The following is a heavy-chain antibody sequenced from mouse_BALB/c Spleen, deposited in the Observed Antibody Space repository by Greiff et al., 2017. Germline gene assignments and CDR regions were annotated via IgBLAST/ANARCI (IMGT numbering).Heavy chain of an antibody. CDR3: ARHYYGSSSYYAMDY. J-gene: IGHJ4*01. D-gene: IGHD1-1*01. CDR2: IRNKANGYTT. CDR1: GFTFTDYY. V-gene: IGHV7-3*02. Sequence: EVKLVESGGGLVQPGGSLRLSCATSGFTFTDYYMSWVRQPPGKALEWLGFIRNKANGYTTEYSVSVKGRFTISRDNSQSILYLQMNTLRAEDSATYYCARHYYGSSSYYAMDYWGQGTSVTVSS.